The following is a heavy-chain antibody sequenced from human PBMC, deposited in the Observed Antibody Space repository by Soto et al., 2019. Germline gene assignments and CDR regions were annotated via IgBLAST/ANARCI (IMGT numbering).Heavy chain of an antibody. D-gene: IGHD6-6*01. CDR3: ARGVPIATRPGSSYYYYYMDV. Sequence: QVQLQQWGAGLLKPSETLSLTCAVYGGSFSGYYWSWIRQPPGKGLEWIGEINHSGSTNYNPSLKSRVTISVDTSKNQFSLKLSSVTAADTAVYYCARGVPIATRPGSSYYYYYMDVWGKGTTVTVSS. CDR1: GGSFSGYY. CDR2: INHSGST. J-gene: IGHJ6*03. V-gene: IGHV4-34*01.